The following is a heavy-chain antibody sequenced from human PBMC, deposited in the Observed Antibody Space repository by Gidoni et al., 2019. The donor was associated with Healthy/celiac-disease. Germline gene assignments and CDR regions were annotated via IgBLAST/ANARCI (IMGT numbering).Heavy chain of an antibody. Sequence: QVQLQQWGAGLLKPSETLSLTCAVYGGSFSVYYWSWIRQPQGKGLDWIGEINHSGSTNYNPSLKSRVTISVDTSKNQFSLKLSSVTAADTAVYYCARGPRDDFWSGYYYGMDVWGQGTTVTVSS. V-gene: IGHV4-34*01. CDR1: GGSFSVYY. J-gene: IGHJ6*02. D-gene: IGHD3-3*01. CDR2: INHSGST. CDR3: ARGPRDDFWSGYYYGMDV.